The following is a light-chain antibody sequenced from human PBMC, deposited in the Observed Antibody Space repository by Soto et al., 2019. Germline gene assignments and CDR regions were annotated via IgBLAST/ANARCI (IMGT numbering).Light chain of an antibody. J-gene: IGLJ2*01. CDR1: SSNIGSNY. Sequence: QSVLTQPPSVSAAPGQKVTISCSGSSSNIGSNYVSWYQQLPGTAPKPLIYENYERPSGIPDRFSGSKSGTSATLGITGLQTGDEADYYCGAWDGSLTGGVFGGGTKLTVL. CDR2: ENY. CDR3: GAWDGSLTGGV. V-gene: IGLV1-51*02.